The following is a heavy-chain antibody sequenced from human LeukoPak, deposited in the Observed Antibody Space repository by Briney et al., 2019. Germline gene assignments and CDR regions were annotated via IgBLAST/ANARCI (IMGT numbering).Heavy chain of an antibody. CDR2: ISVNGGTK. J-gene: IGHJ6*03. CDR3: ARPRAPYKNHHYYYYMDV. V-gene: IGHV3-64*02. Sequence: GGSLRLACVASGFTFNSYPMHWVRQAPGKGLEYVSGISVNGGTKYYADSVEGRFTITRDNSKNTLFLQLGSLRPDDTAAYYCARPRAPYKNHHYYYYMDVWGKGTTVAVSS. D-gene: IGHD5-24*01. CDR1: GFTFNSYP.